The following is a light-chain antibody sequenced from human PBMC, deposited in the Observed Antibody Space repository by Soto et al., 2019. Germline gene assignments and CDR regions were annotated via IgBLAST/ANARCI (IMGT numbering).Light chain of an antibody. CDR3: AAWDDSLIGVV. CDR1: SFNIGTNT. CDR2: SNN. V-gene: IGLV1-44*01. Sequence: QSVLTQPPSASGTPGQRVIISCSGSSFNIGTNTVNWYQQLPGTAPKVLIYSNNQRPSGVPDRFSGSKSGTSASLAISGLQSEDEADYYCAAWDDSLIGVVFGGGTQLTVL. J-gene: IGLJ2*01.